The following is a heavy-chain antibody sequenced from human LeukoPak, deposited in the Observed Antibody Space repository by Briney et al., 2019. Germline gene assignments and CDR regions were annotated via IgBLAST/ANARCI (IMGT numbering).Heavy chain of an antibody. CDR3: ARGVTMIVVVIHDWYFDL. CDR1: GGSISSSSYY. J-gene: IGHJ2*01. V-gene: IGHV4-39*01. CDR2: IYYSRST. D-gene: IGHD3-22*01. Sequence: SETLSLTCTVSGGSISSSSYYWGWIRQPPGKGLEWIGSIYYSRSTYYNPSLKSRVTISVDTSKNQFPLKLSSLTAADTAVYYCARGVTMIVVVIHDWYFDLWGRGTLVTVSS.